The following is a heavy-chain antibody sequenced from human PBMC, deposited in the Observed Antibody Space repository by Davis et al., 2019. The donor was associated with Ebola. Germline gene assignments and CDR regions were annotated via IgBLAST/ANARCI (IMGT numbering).Heavy chain of an antibody. CDR3: VSAGWDH. V-gene: IGHV3-48*02. Sequence: GESLKISCAVSGFTFSNYNMNWVCQTPGKGLEWVSHISDDSSSTYYADSVKGRFTISRDNAKNSLYLQLNTLRDEDTAVYFCVSAGWDHWGQGTLVTVSS. CDR1: GFTFSNYN. CDR2: ISDDSSST. J-gene: IGHJ4*02. D-gene: IGHD2-15*01.